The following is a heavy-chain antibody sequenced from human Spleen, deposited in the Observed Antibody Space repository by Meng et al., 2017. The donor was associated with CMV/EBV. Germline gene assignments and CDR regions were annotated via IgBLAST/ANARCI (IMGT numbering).Heavy chain of an antibody. CDR2: IYYSGIT. CDR1: ISRSGSY. Sequence: ISRSGSYWDWIRQPPGKGLEWIGSIYYSGITYYNPSLKSRVTISVDTSKNQFSLKLSSVTAADTAVYYCARDRDDFWSGSPKNWFDPWGQGTLVTVSS. J-gene: IGHJ5*02. CDR3: ARDRDDFWSGSPKNWFDP. V-gene: IGHV4-39*07. D-gene: IGHD3-3*01.